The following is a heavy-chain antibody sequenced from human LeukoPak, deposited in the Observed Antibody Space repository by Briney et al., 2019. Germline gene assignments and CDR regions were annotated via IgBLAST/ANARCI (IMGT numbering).Heavy chain of an antibody. D-gene: IGHD6-19*01. CDR2: IWYDGSNK. CDR3: ARDSSGWFDY. Sequence: PGGSLRLSCAASGFTFSSYGMHWVRQAPGKGLEWVAGIWYDGSNKYYADSVKGRFTISRDNSKNTLYLQMNSLRAEDTAVYYCARDSSGWFDYWGQGTLVTVSS. V-gene: IGHV3-33*01. CDR1: GFTFSSYG. J-gene: IGHJ4*02.